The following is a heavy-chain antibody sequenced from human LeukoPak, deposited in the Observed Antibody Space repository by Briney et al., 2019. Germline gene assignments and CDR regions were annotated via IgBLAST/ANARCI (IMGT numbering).Heavy chain of an antibody. CDR3: AKGLSGRMIVRTFDY. J-gene: IGHJ4*02. CDR1: GFAFSSYA. V-gene: IGHV3-23*01. Sequence: GGSLRLSCAASGFAFSSYAMSWVRQAPGKGLEWVSAISGSGGSTYYADSVKGRFTISRDNSKNTLYLQMNSLRAEDTAVYYCAKGLSGRMIVRTFDYWGRGTLVTVSS. CDR2: ISGSGGST. D-gene: IGHD3-22*01.